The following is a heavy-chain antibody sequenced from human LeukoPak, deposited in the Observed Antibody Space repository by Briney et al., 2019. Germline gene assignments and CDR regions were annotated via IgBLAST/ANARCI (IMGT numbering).Heavy chain of an antibody. V-gene: IGHV4-34*01. CDR3: ARGSYDSSGYYYGLVFDY. CDR1: GGSFSGYS. J-gene: IGHJ4*02. CDR2: INHSGST. Sequence: SETLSLTCAVYGGSFSGYSWSWIRQSPGKGLEWIWEINHSGSTNYNPSLKSRVTISVDTSKNHFSLNLNSVTAADTAVYYCARGSYDSSGYYYGLVFDYWGQGTLVTVSS. D-gene: IGHD3-22*01.